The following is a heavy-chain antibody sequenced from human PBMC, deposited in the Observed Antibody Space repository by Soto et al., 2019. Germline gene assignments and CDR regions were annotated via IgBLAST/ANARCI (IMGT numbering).Heavy chain of an antibody. J-gene: IGHJ6*04. CDR2: TYYRSKWNN. D-gene: IGHD3-10*01. V-gene: IGHV6-1*01. CDR3: TGITSFRGMDV. CDR1: GDIVSSNSAA. Sequence: SQALSLTCAFSGDIVSSNSAAWNWIRPSPSRGLEWLGRTYYRSKWNNDYALSVKRRITINPDTPKNQVSLQLYSVTPEDTAVYYCTGITSFRGMDVWGEATRVTVSS.